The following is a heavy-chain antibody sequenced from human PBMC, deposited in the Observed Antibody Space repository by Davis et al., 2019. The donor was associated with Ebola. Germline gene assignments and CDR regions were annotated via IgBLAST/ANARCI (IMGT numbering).Heavy chain of an antibody. D-gene: IGHD7-27*01. Sequence: GESLKISCVASGFTVSGKSMSWVRQAPGRGLEWAAVINTGGSTSYADFVKGRFTISRDTSKNTLFLQNNSLRAEDTAVYYCAASVAATGVYYYYMDVWGKGTAVSVSS. J-gene: IGHJ6*03. CDR2: INTGGST. CDR1: GFTVSGKS. CDR3: AASVAATGVYYYYMDV. V-gene: IGHV3-53*01.